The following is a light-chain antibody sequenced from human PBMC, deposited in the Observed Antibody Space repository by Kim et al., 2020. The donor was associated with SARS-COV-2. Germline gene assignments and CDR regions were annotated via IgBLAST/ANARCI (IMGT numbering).Light chain of an antibody. Sequence: PGERATLSCRASQSVSSSYLAWYQQKPGQAPRLIIYGASSRATGIPDRFSGSESGTDFTLTISRLEPEDFAVYYCQQYGSSLPWTFGQGTKVEIK. CDR2: GAS. CDR1: QSVSSSY. J-gene: IGKJ1*01. CDR3: QQYGSSLPWT. V-gene: IGKV3-20*01.